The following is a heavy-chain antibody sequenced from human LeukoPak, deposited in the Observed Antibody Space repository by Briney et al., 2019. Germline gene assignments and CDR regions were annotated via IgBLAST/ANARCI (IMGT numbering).Heavy chain of an antibody. V-gene: IGHV3-11*01. D-gene: IGHD2-2*01. CDR3: ARGLPATLLDY. J-gene: IGHJ4*02. CDR1: SLTFSHAW. CDR2: ISSSGSTI. Sequence: GGSLRLSCVFPSLTFSHAWMNWVRQAPGKGLEWVSYISSSGSTIYYADSVKGRFTISRDNAKNSLYLQMNSLRAEDTAVYYCARGLPATLLDYWGQGTLVTVSS.